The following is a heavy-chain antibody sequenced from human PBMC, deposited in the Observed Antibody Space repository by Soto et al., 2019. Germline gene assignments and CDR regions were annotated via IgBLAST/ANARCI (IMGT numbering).Heavy chain of an antibody. V-gene: IGHV3-30-3*01. CDR1: GFTFSSYA. CDR3: ARDYSGYYGSGSYSNWFDP. J-gene: IGHJ5*02. D-gene: IGHD3-10*01. CDR2: ISYDGSNK. Sequence: GGSLRLSCAASGFTFSSYAMHWVRQAPGKGLEWVAVISYDGSNKYYADSVKGRFTISRDNSKNTLYLQMNSLRAEDTAVYYCARDYSGYYGSGSYSNWFDPWGQGTLVTVSS.